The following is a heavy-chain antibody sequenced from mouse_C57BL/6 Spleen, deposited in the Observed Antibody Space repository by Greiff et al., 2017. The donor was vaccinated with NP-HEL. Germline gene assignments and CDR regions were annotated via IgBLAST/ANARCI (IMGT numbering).Heavy chain of an antibody. CDR2: ISNGGGST. V-gene: IGHV5-12*01. D-gene: IGHD1-1*01. Sequence: EVKLMESGGGLVQPGGSLKLSCAASGFTFSDYYMYWVRRTPEKRLEWVAYISNGGGSTYYPDTVKGRFTISRDNAKNTLYLQMSRLKSEDTAMYYYERQEDYYGGSYGAMDYWGQGTSVTVSS. CDR3: ERQEDYYGGSYGAMDY. J-gene: IGHJ4*01. CDR1: GFTFSDYY.